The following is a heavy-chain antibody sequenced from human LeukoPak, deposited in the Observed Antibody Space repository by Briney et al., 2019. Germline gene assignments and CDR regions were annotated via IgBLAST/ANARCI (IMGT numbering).Heavy chain of an antibody. V-gene: IGHV3-7*01. CDR1: GFTFSSYG. J-gene: IGHJ4*02. D-gene: IGHD6-19*01. CDR2: IKQDGSEK. Sequence: GRSLRLSCAASGFTFSSYGMHWVRQAPGKGLEWVANIKQDGSEKYYVDSVKGRFTISRDNAKNSLYLQMNSLRAEDTAVYYCARGSGWYDDYWGQGTLVTVSS. CDR3: ARGSGWYDDY.